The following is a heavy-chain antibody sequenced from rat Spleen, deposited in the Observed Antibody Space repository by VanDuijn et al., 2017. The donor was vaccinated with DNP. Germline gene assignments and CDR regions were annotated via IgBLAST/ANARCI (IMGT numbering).Heavy chain of an antibody. J-gene: IGHJ4*01. CDR2: ISTSGGST. V-gene: IGHV5-27*01. CDR3: TRGKNYALDA. Sequence: EVQLVESGGGLVQPGRSLKLSCAASGFTFSNYGMAWVRQAPKKGLEWVATISTSGGSTYYRDSVKGRFTISRDNAKSTLYLQMDSLRSEDTATYYCTRGKNYALDAWGQGTSVTVSS. CDR1: GFTFSNYG. D-gene: IGHD1-4*01.